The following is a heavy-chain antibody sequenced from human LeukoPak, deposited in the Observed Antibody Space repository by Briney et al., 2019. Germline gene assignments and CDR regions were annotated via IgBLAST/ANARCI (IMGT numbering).Heavy chain of an antibody. V-gene: IGHV4-4*02. CDR2: VHLNGAT. Sequence: PSGTLSLTCGVSGCSIITTNWWSWVRQPPGKGLEWIGEVHLNGATNYNPSLESRVSMSIDKSKNQLSLKLSSVTAADTATYYCTRESGAFSPFGFWGQGTLVTVSS. D-gene: IGHD1-26*01. J-gene: IGHJ4*02. CDR1: GCSIITTNW. CDR3: TRESGAFSPFGF.